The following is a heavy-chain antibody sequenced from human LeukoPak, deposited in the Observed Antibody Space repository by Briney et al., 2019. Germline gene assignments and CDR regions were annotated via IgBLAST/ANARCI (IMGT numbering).Heavy chain of an antibody. CDR1: GLTFSDYY. Sequence: GGSLRLSCAASGLTFSDYYMSWIRQAPGKGLEWVSYISSSGSTIYYADSVKGRFTISRDNAKNSLYLQMNSLRAEDTAVYYCARSYSSGYPNWFDPWGQGTLVTVSS. V-gene: IGHV3-11*04. D-gene: IGHD3-22*01. CDR3: ARSYSSGYPNWFDP. J-gene: IGHJ5*02. CDR2: ISSSGSTI.